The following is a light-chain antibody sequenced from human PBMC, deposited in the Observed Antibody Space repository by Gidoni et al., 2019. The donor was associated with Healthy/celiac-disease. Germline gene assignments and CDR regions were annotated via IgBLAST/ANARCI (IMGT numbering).Light chain of an antibody. Sequence: QSALTQPASVSGSPGQSITISCTGTSSDVGGYNYVSWYQQHPGKAHKLMIYDVSNRPSGVSNRFSGSKSGNTASLTISGLQAEDEADYYCSSYTSSSTLGVVFGGGTKLTVL. CDR2: DVS. CDR1: SSDVGGYNY. J-gene: IGLJ2*01. CDR3: SSYTSSSTLGVV. V-gene: IGLV2-14*03.